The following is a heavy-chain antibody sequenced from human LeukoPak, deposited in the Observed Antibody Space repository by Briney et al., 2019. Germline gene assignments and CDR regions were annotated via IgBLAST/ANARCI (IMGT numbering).Heavy chain of an antibody. V-gene: IGHV1-2*02. D-gene: IGHD6-6*01. J-gene: IGHJ4*02. CDR2: INPNSGGT. CDR3: VTLEGVSPEYSTFPFDY. Sequence: ASVKVSCKASGYTFTGYYMHWVRQAPGQGLEWMGWINPNSGGTNYAQKFQGRVTMTRDTSTSTAYMELSRLRSDDTAVYYCVTLEGVSPEYSTFPFDYWGQGTLVTVSS. CDR1: GYTFTGYY.